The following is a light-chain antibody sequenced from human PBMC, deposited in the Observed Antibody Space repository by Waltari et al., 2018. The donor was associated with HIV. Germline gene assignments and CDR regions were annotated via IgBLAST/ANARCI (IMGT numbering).Light chain of an antibody. Sequence: EIVLTQSPGTLSLSPGERVTLSCRASQSVPANYVAWYQQKPAQAPRLLIYAASSRATGIPDRFSGGGSGTDSTLTINSLEPEDFAVYFCQQYGSSLFTFGPGTKVDLK. CDR1: QSVPANY. V-gene: IGKV3-20*01. J-gene: IGKJ3*01. CDR3: QQYGSSLFT. CDR2: AAS.